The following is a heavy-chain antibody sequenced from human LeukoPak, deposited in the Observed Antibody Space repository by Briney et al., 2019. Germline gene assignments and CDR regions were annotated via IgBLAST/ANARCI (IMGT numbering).Heavy chain of an antibody. D-gene: IGHD3-22*01. CDR3: ANTMIADAFDI. CDR1: GFTFSSYA. V-gene: IGHV3-23*01. CDR2: ISGSGGST. J-gene: IGHJ3*02. Sequence: GGSLRLSCAASGFTFSSYAMSWVRQAPGKGLEWVSAISGSGGSTYYADSVKGRFTISRDNSKNTLHLQMNSLRAEDTPVYYCANTMIADAFDIWGQGTLVTVSS.